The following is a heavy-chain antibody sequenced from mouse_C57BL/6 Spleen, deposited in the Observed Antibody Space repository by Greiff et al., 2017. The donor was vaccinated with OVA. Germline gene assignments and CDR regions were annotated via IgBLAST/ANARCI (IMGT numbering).Heavy chain of an antibody. CDR1: GYTFTSYW. CDR3: ALIYYDYGGYFDY. J-gene: IGHJ2*01. CDR2: IHPNSGST. Sequence: QVQLQQPGAELVKPGASVKLSCKASGYTFTSYWMHWVKQRPGQGLEWIGMIHPNSGSTNYNEKFKSKATLTVDKSSSTAYMQLSSLTSEDSAVYYCALIYYDYGGYFDYWGQGTTLTVSS. V-gene: IGHV1-64*01. D-gene: IGHD2-4*01.